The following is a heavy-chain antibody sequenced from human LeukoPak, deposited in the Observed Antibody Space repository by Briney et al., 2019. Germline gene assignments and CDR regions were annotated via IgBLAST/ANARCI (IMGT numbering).Heavy chain of an antibody. Sequence: SQTLSLACTVAGGSISSGDYYWSRIRQPPGKGLEWIGHIYYSGSTYYNPSLKSRVTISVDTSKNQFSLKLSSVTAADTAVYYCARVKWGSSSWFDPWGQGTLVTVSS. CDR2: IYYSGST. V-gene: IGHV4-30-4*01. CDR1: GGSISSGDYY. J-gene: IGHJ5*02. CDR3: ARVKWGSSSWFDP. D-gene: IGHD6-13*01.